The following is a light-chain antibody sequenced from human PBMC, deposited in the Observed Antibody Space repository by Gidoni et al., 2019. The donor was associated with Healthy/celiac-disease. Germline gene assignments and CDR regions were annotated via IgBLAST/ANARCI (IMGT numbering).Light chain of an antibody. CDR2: GAS. CDR1: QSVSSN. CDR3: QQYNNWPPYT. Sequence: EIVMTQSPATLSVSPGERATLSCRASQSVSSNLAWYQQKPGQAATRLIDGASTRATGIPARCSGSGSGTEFTLIISSRQSEDCAVDYCQQYNNWPPYTFGQGTKLEIK. V-gene: IGKV3-15*01. J-gene: IGKJ2*01.